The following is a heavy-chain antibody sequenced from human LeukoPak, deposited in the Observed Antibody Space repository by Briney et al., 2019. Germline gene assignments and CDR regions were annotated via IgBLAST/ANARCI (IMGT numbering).Heavy chain of an antibody. CDR3: AREVYSSSWYPRGYFDY. Sequence: SQTLSLTCTVSGGSISSGDYYWSWIRQPPGKGLEWIGYIYYSGSTYYNPSLKSRVTISVDTSKNQFSLKLSSVTAADTAVYYCAREVYSSSWYPRGYFDYWGQGTLVTVSS. CDR1: GGSISSGDYY. J-gene: IGHJ4*02. CDR2: IYYSGST. D-gene: IGHD6-13*01. V-gene: IGHV4-30-4*01.